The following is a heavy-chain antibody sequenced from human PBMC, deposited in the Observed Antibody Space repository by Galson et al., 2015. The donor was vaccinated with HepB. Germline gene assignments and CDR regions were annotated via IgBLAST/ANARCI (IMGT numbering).Heavy chain of an antibody. CDR2: IKQEGSEK. V-gene: IGHV3-7*03. J-gene: IGHJ4*02. D-gene: IGHD6-19*01. CDR1: GFTFSDYW. Sequence: SLRLSCAASGFTFSDYWMTWVRQAPGKGLEWVANIKQEGSEKYCVDSVKGRFTISRDNARNSLYPQMNSLRAEDTAVYYCARSIFERWLVPPEYYFDYWGQGTLVTVSS. CDR3: ARSIFERWLVPPEYYFDY.